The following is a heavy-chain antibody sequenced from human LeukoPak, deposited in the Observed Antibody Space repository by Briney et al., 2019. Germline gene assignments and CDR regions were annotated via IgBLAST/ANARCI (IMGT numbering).Heavy chain of an antibody. Sequence: SETLSLTCAVYGGSFSGYYWSWIRQPPGKGLEWIGYIYHSGSTYYNPSLKSRVTISVDRSKNQFSLKLSSVTAADTAVYYCARGYYDSSGYYTPLGAFDIWGQGTMVTVSS. CDR3: ARGYYDSSGYYTPLGAFDI. CDR2: IYHSGST. D-gene: IGHD3-22*01. J-gene: IGHJ3*02. V-gene: IGHV4-34*01. CDR1: GGSFSGYY.